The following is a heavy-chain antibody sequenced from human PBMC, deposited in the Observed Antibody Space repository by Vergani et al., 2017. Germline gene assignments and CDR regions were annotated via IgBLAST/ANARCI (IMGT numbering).Heavy chain of an antibody. CDR3: ARGTGYYFDY. Sequence: QVKLQESGPGLLKPSQTLSLTCTVSGESIRSGSHYWSWIRQPAGKGPEWIGHIHTGGSTNYNPSLKSRVTISVDTSKNQFSLKLSSVTAADTAVYYCARGTGYYFDYWGQGTLVTVSS. V-gene: IGHV4-61*02. CDR1: GESIRSGSHY. D-gene: IGHD1-14*01. CDR2: IHTGGST. J-gene: IGHJ4*02.